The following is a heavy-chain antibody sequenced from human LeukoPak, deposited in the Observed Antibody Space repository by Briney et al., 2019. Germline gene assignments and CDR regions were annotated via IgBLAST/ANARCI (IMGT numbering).Heavy chain of an antibody. CDR3: ARWAREWFGEFENYYYYGMDV. CDR1: GYTFTSYD. Sequence: ASVKVSCKASGYTFTSYDINWVRQATGQGLEWMGWMNPNSGNTGYAQKFQGRVTMTRNTSISTAYMELSSPRSEDTAVYYCARWAREWFGEFENYYYYGMDVWGQGTTVTVSS. J-gene: IGHJ6*02. D-gene: IGHD3-10*01. V-gene: IGHV1-8*01. CDR2: MNPNSGNT.